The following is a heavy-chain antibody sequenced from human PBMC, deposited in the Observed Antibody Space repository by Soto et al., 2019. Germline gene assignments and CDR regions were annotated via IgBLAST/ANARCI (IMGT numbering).Heavy chain of an antibody. J-gene: IGHJ6*02. V-gene: IGHV4-39*01. CDR1: GDSISSSSYY. D-gene: IGHD2-2*01. CDR2: IYSSGNT. CDR3: VPRGPNFYYYGVDV. Sequence: QLQLQESGPGLVKPSETLSLTCAVSGDSISSSSYYWGWIRQPPGKGLEWIGSIYSSGNTYYNPSLKSRVTISVDTSRNQFSPKLTSVTAADTAVYYCVPRGPNFYYYGVDVWGQGTTVTVSS.